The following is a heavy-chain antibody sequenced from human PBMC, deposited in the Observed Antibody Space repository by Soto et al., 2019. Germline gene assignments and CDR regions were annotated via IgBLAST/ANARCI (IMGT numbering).Heavy chain of an antibody. V-gene: IGHV3-30-3*01. CDR2: ILHDGNNK. J-gene: IGHJ4*02. D-gene: IGHD3-10*01. Sequence: QVQLVESGGGVVQPGRSLRLSCAASGFTFSNYIMHWVRRAPGKGLEWVAIILHDGNNKYYADSAKGRFTISRDNSKNTLYLQMNSLRTEDTAIYYCARDDEGGSYCDLGYWGQGTLVTVSS. CDR3: ARDDEGGSYCDLGY. CDR1: GFTFSNYI.